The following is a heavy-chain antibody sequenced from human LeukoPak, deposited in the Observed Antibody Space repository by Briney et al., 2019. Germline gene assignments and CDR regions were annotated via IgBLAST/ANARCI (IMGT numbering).Heavy chain of an antibody. J-gene: IGHJ5*02. D-gene: IGHD6-13*01. Sequence: SETLSLTCAVYGGPFSGYYWSWIRQPPGKGLEWIGEINHSGSTNYNPSLKSRVTISVDTSKNQFSLNLSSVTAADTAVYYCARFSYSNNYHWFDPWGQGMLVTVSS. V-gene: IGHV4-34*01. CDR1: GGPFSGYY. CDR3: ARFSYSNNYHWFDP. CDR2: INHSGST.